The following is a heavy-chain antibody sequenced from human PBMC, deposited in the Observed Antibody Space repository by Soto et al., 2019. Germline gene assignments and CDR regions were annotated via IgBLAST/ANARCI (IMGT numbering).Heavy chain of an antibody. D-gene: IGHD2-2*01. J-gene: IGHJ6*02. Sequence: RESLKISCTGSGYSFTSYLIGWVRQMPGKGLEWMGIIYPGDSDTRYSPSFQGQVTISADKSISTAYLQMNSLRAEDTAVYYCAKDSLTPSLLNIVVVPAAIYYYGMDVWGQGTTVTVSS. CDR1: GYSFTSYL. CDR3: AKDSLTPSLLNIVVVPAAIYYYGMDV. CDR2: IYPGDSDT. V-gene: IGHV5-51*01.